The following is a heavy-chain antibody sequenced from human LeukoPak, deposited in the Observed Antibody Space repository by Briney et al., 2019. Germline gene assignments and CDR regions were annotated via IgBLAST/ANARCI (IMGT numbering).Heavy chain of an antibody. J-gene: IGHJ4*02. V-gene: IGHV4-39*01. Sequence: SETLSLTCTVSIGSISSSNYWWGWIRQPPGKGMEWIGSIYYSGSTYYIPYLKSRVSISVDTSKNQFSLKLTSVTAADTAVYYCAAQVAQVAADPRINYFVYWGQGTLVTVSS. CDR3: AAQVAQVAADPRINYFVY. D-gene: IGHD6-19*01. CDR2: IYYSGST. CDR1: IGSISSSNYW.